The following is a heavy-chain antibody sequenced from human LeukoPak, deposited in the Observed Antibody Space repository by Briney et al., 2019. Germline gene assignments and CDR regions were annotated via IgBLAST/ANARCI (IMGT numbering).Heavy chain of an antibody. J-gene: IGHJ5*02. V-gene: IGHV3-66*02. Sequence: GGSLRLSCAASGFTVSSNYMSWVRQAPGKGLEWVSVIYSGGSTYYADSVKGRFTISRDNSKNMLYLQMNSLRAEDTAVYYCASSGYSYGYFTWGQGTLVTVSS. CDR2: IYSGGST. D-gene: IGHD5-18*01. CDR1: GFTVSSNY. CDR3: ASSGYSYGYFT.